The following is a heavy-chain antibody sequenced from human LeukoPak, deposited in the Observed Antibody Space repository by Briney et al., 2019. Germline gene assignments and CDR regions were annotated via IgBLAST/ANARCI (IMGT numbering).Heavy chain of an antibody. CDR1: GFTFSSYW. D-gene: IGHD1-26*01. Sequence: GGSLRLSCAASGFTFSSYWMSWVRQAPGKGLEWVSYISSSGSTMYYADSVKGRFTISGDNAKNSLSLQMNSLRAEDTAVYYCARDWYSGSYPLDYWGQGTLVTVSS. CDR2: ISSSGSTM. CDR3: ARDWYSGSYPLDY. V-gene: IGHV3-48*04. J-gene: IGHJ4*02.